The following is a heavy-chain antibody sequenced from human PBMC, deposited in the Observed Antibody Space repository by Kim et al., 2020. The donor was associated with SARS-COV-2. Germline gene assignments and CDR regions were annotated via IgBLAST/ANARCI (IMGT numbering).Heavy chain of an antibody. D-gene: IGHD3-10*01. CDR3: ARDSFTMVRGVPTTYGMDV. CDR2: INTNTGNP. V-gene: IGHV7-4-1*02. CDR1: GYTFTSYA. Sequence: ASVKVSCKASGYTFTSYAMNWVRQAPGQGLEWMGWINTNTGNPTYAQGFTGRFVFSLDTSVSTAYLQISSLKAEDTAVYYCARDSFTMVRGVPTTYGMDVWGQGTTVTVSS. J-gene: IGHJ6*02.